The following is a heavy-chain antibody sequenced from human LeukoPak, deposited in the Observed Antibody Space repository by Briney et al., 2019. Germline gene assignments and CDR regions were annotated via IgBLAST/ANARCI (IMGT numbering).Heavy chain of an antibody. J-gene: IGHJ4*02. D-gene: IGHD6-19*01. CDR1: GFTFNNYV. Sequence: KTGGSLRLSCAASGFTFNNYVMSWVRQAPGKGLEWVSAMGGGGTTYYADYVKGRFIISRDTSKNTLYLQMNSLRAEDTAIYYCAKAGRPQAVAGWIDYWGQGTLVTVSS. CDR2: MGGGGTT. V-gene: IGHV3-23*01. CDR3: AKAGRPQAVAGWIDY.